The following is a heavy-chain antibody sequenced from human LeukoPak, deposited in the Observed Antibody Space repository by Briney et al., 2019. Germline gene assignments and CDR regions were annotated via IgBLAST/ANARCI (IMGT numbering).Heavy chain of an antibody. Sequence: GGSLRLSCAASGFTFSSYAMHWVRQAPGKGLEWVAVISYDGSNKYYADSVKGRFTISRDNSKNTLYLQMNSLRAEDTAVYYCARGRLAARSFDYWGQGTLVTVSS. CDR2: ISYDGSNK. J-gene: IGHJ4*02. D-gene: IGHD6-6*01. CDR1: GFTFSSYA. V-gene: IGHV3-30*04. CDR3: ARGRLAARSFDY.